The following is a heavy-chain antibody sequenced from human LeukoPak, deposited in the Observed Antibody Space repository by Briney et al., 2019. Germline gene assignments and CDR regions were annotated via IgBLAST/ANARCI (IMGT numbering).Heavy chain of an antibody. D-gene: IGHD2-2*03. V-gene: IGHV3-74*01. Sequence: GRSLRLSCAASGFTFSSYYMHWVRQAPGKGLVWVSRIKSDGSVTGYADSVKGRFAISRDNAKNTMYLQMNSLRAEDTAVYYCARDWIDRGTFDPWGQGTLVTVSS. CDR1: GFTFSSYY. J-gene: IGHJ5*02. CDR3: ARDWIDRGTFDP. CDR2: IKSDGSVT.